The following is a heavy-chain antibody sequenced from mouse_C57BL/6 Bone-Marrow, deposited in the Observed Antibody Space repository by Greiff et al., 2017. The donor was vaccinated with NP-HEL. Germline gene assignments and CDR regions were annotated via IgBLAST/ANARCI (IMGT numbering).Heavy chain of an antibody. J-gene: IGHJ2*01. CDR2: ISSGGSYT. Sequence: EVMLVESGGDLVKPGGSLKLSCAASGFTFSSYGMSWVRQTPDKRLEWVATISSGGSYTYYPDSVKGRFTISRDNAKNTLYLQMSSLKSEDTAMYYCARQDYYGSPFDYWGQGTTLTVSS. CDR3: ARQDYYGSPFDY. D-gene: IGHD1-1*01. V-gene: IGHV5-6*01. CDR1: GFTFSSYG.